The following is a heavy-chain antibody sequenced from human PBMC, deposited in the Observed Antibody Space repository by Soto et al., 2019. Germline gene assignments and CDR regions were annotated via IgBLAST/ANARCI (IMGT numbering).Heavy chain of an antibody. J-gene: IGHJ4*02. CDR2: ITGSGGST. V-gene: IGHV3-23*01. D-gene: IGHD3-10*01. CDR3: AKGSVRLVRGVILHFDY. Sequence: GGSLRLSCAASGFAFRDFAMIWVRQAPGKGLEWVSAITGSGGSTYYADSVKGRFSMSRDNSKNTMYLQMNSLRAEDTAVYYCAKGSVRLVRGVILHFDYWGQGSLVTVSS. CDR1: GFAFRDFA.